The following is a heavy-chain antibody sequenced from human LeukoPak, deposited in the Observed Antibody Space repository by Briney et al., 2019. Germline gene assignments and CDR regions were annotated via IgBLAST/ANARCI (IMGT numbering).Heavy chain of an antibody. J-gene: IGHJ5*02. V-gene: IGHV3-11*01. CDR3: ARVNCGGDCYSHRFWFDP. CDR1: GFTFSDYC. D-gene: IGHD2-21*02. CDR2: ISSSGSTI. Sequence: PGGSLRLSCAASGFTFSDYCMSWIRQAPGKGLEWVSYISSSGSTIYYADSVKGRFTISRDNAKNSLYLQMNSLRAEDTAVYYCARVNCGGDCYSHRFWFDPWGQGTLVTVSS.